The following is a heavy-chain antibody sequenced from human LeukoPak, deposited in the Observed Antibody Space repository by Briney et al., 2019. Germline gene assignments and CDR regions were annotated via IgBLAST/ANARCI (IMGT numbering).Heavy chain of an antibody. CDR2: FRCKANSYAT. CDR1: GLNFSGYA. V-gene: IGHV3-73*01. CDR3: YRAAGRFLGWYDAFDI. D-gene: IGHD3-3*01. Sequence: GGALILSCGASGLNFSGYAMHWVREASGKGVEGVGRFRCKANSYATAYAASVKGRFTISRDDSKNTAYLQMNSLKTEDAAVYYCYRAAGRFLGWYDAFDIWGQGTMVTVSS. J-gene: IGHJ3*02.